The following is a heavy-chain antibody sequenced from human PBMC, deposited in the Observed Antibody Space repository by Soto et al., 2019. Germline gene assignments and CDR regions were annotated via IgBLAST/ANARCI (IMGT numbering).Heavy chain of an antibody. CDR2: IYSGGST. J-gene: IGHJ4*02. CDR1: GFTVSSNY. D-gene: IGHD6-13*01. V-gene: IGHV3-53*01. CDR3: ARESQAAAARKAFDY. Sequence: GGSLRLSCAASGFTVSSNYMSWVRQAPGKGLEWVSVIYSGGSTYYADSVKGRFTISRDNSKNTLYLQMNSLRAEDTAVYYCARESQAAAARKAFDYWGQGTLVTVS.